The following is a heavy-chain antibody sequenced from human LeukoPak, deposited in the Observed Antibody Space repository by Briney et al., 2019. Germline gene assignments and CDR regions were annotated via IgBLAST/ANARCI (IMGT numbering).Heavy chain of an antibody. CDR1: GFVFSIYT. V-gene: IGHV3-64D*06. D-gene: IGHD2/OR15-2a*01. CDR2: INGSGNGGSI. J-gene: IGHJ4*02. Sequence: PGGSLRLSCSASGFVFSIYTMYWVRQAPGKGPEYVSTINGSGNGGSIYYADSVKGRFTISRDDSKSIVYLQMNGLRSEDTAVYYCVKDFGRVRGTPDSWGQGTLVTVSS. CDR3: VKDFGRVRGTPDS.